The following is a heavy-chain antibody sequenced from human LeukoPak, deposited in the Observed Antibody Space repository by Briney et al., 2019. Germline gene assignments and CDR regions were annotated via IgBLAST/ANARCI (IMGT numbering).Heavy chain of an antibody. V-gene: IGHV3-53*01. CDR3: AYSSSWSSFDY. D-gene: IGHD6-13*01. CDR1: GFTVSSNY. CDR2: IYSGGST. Sequence: PGGSLRLPCAASGFTVSSNYMSWVRQAPGKGLEWVSVIYSGGSTYYADSVKGRFTISRDNSKNTLYLQMNSLRAEDTAVYYCAYSSSWSSFDYWGQGTLVTVSS. J-gene: IGHJ4*02.